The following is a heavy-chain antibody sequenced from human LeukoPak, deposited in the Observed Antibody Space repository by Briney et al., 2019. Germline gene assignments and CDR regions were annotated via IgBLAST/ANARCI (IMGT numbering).Heavy chain of an antibody. J-gene: IGHJ4*02. CDR2: INPNSGGT. Sequence: GASVKVSCKASGYTFTGYYMHWVRQAPGQGLEWMGWINPNSGGTNYAQKFQGRVTMTRDTSISTAYMELSRLRSEDTAVYYCATPQGGAIHFDYWGQGTLVTVSS. CDR3: ATPQGGAIHFDY. V-gene: IGHV1-2*02. D-gene: IGHD2-21*01. CDR1: GYTFTGYY.